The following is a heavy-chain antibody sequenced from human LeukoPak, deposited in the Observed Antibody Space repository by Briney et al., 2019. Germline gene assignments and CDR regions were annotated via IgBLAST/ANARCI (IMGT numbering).Heavy chain of an antibody. CDR2: ISSSSSTI. D-gene: IGHD6-19*01. J-gene: IGHJ6*03. V-gene: IGHV3-48*01. CDR3: ARAVAATWDYYYYCMDV. CDR1: GLTFSSYS. Sequence: GGSLRLSCAASGLTFSSYSMNWVRQAPGKGLEWVSYISSSSSTIYYADSVKGRFTISRDNAKNSLYLQMNGLRAEDTAVYYCARAVAATWDYYYYCMDVWGKGTTVTVSS.